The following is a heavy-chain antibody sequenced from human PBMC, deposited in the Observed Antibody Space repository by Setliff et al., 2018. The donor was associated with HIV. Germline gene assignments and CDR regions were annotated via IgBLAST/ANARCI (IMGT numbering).Heavy chain of an antibody. CDR2: ISYDGSRI. CDR3: ARDRGSGTCRGCDYMDV. CDR1: GFTFSTFA. J-gene: IGHJ6*03. V-gene: IGHV3-30*07. D-gene: IGHD3-3*01. Sequence: PGGSLRLSCVASGFTFSTFAMHWVRQAPGKGLEWVSVISYDGSRISYADSVKGRFTISRDNAKNTLYLQMNSLRDEDTAVYYCARDRGSGTCRGCDYMDVWGKGTTVTVSS.